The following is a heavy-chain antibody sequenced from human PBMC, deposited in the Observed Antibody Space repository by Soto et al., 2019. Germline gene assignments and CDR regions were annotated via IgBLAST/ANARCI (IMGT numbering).Heavy chain of an antibody. CDR2: IIPIFGTA. CDR1: GGTFSSYA. V-gene: IGHV1-69*13. J-gene: IGHJ6*02. D-gene: IGHD3-10*01. CDR3: ARDRGVRVRGVIITRYYGMDV. Sequence: GASVKVSCKASGGTFSSYAISWVRQAPGQGLEWMGGIIPIFGTANYAQKFQGRVTITADESTSTAYMELSSLRSEDTAVYYCARDRGVRVRGVIITRYYGMDVWGQGTTVTVSS.